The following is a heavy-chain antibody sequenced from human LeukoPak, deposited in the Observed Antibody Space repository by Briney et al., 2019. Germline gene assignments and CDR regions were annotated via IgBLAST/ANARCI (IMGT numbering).Heavy chain of an antibody. CDR2: ISSSSSYI. CDR3: ARDTPYYYGMDV. V-gene: IGHV3-21*01. CDR1: GFTFSSHS. J-gene: IGHJ6*04. Sequence: PGGSLRLSCAASGFTFSSHSMNWVRQAPGKGLEWVSSISSSSSYIYYADSVKGRFTISRDNAKNSLYLQMNSLRAEDTAVYYCARDTPYYYGMDVWGKGTTVTVSS.